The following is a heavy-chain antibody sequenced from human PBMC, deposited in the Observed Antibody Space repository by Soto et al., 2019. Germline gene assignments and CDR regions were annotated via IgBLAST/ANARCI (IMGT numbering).Heavy chain of an antibody. CDR1: GSRYPKYA. V-gene: IGHV1-3*01. Sequence: GASVPGAWTAAGSRYPKYAVHWVRQEPGQRLEWMGWIDAGNGKTKYSQNFQGRFTITRDTSASTAYMELDSLRSEDTAVYYCARALWYSDNYYLDSWGQGILVTVSS. D-gene: IGHD1-26*01. J-gene: IGHJ4*02. CDR2: IDAGNGKT. CDR3: ARALWYSDNYYLDS.